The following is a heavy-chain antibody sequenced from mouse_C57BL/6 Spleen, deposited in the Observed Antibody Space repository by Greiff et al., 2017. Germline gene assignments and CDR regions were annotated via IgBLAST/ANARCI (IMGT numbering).Heavy chain of an antibody. CDR1: GYTFTSYW. Sequence: VQLQQPGAELVRPGSSVKLSCKASGYTFTSYWMDWVKQRPGQGLEWIGNIYPSDSETHYNQKFKDKATLTVDKSSSTAYMQLSSLTSEDSAVYSCARRNYDFDYWGQGTTLTVSS. J-gene: IGHJ2*01. CDR3: ARRNYDFDY. V-gene: IGHV1-61*01. CDR2: IYPSDSET. D-gene: IGHD2-4*01.